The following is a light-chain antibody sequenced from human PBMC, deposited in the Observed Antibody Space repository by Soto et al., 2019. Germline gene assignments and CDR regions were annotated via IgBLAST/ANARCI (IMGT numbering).Light chain of an antibody. CDR3: QSADSSGTYVV. CDR2: KGF. J-gene: IGLJ2*01. CDR1: ALPKQY. Sequence: SYELTQPPSVSVSPGQTARITCSGDALPKQYAYWYQQKPGQAPVLVIYKGFERPSGIPERFSGSSSGTTVTLTISGVQAEDEADYYCQSADSSGTYVVFGGGTQLTVL. V-gene: IGLV3-25*03.